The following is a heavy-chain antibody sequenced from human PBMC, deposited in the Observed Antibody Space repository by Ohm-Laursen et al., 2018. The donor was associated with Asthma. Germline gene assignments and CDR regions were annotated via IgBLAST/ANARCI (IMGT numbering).Heavy chain of an antibody. V-gene: IGHV1-18*01. CDR2: ISAYNGNT. D-gene: IGHD6-13*01. J-gene: IGHJ6*02. Sequence: SVKASCKASGCTFTSYGISWVRQAPGQGLEWMGWISAYNGNTNYAQKLQGRVTMTTDTSTSTAYMELRSLRSDDTAVYYCARAYIAAAGTPGDYYYGMDVWGQGTTVTVSS. CDR1: GCTFTSYG. CDR3: ARAYIAAAGTPGDYYYGMDV.